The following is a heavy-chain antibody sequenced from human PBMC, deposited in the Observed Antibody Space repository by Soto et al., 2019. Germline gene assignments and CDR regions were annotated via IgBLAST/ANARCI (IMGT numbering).Heavy chain of an antibody. CDR2: IYHSGST. J-gene: IGHJ4*02. D-gene: IGHD3-22*01. CDR3: ARGKGDSSGYYYSYFDY. Sequence: QVQLQESGPGLVKPSGTLSLTCAVSGGSISSSNWWSWVRQPPGKGLEWIGEIYHSGSTNYNPSLKSLVTISVDKSKNQFSLKLSSVTAADTAVYYCARGKGDSSGYYYSYFDYWGQGTLVTVSS. V-gene: IGHV4-4*02. CDR1: GGSISSSNW.